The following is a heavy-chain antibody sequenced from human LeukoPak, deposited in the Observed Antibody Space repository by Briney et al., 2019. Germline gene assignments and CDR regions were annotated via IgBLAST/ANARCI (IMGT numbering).Heavy chain of an antibody. CDR3: ARDDVAAMVGGDY. V-gene: IGHV3-11*04. J-gene: IGHJ4*02. Sequence: GGSLRLSCAASGFTFSDYYMSWIRQAPGKGLEWVSYISSSGTTICYADSVKGRFTISRDNAKNSLYLQMNSLRAEDTAVYYCARDDVAAMVGGDYWGQGTLVTVSS. CDR1: GFTFSDYY. CDR2: ISSSGTTI. D-gene: IGHD5-18*01.